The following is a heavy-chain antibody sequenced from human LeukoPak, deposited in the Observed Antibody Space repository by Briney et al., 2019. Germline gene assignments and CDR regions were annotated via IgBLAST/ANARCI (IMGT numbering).Heavy chain of an antibody. D-gene: IGHD4-17*01. CDR2: IYYSGST. CDR1: GYSISSGYY. J-gene: IGHJ4*02. Sequence: PSETLSLTCTVSGYSISSGYYWGWIRQPPGKGLEWIGSIYYSGSTYYNPSLKSRVTISVDTSKNQFSLKLSSVTAADTAVYYCARQDDYGDSFDYWGQGTLVTVSS. V-gene: IGHV4-38-2*02. CDR3: ARQDDYGDSFDY.